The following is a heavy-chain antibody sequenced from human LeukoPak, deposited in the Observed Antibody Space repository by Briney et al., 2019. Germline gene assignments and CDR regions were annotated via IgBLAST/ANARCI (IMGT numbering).Heavy chain of an antibody. CDR1: GYTFTKYV. D-gene: IGHD2-21*01. Sequence: ASVKVSCKAYGYTFTKYVVHWVRQAPGHRPEWMGWINAGNGDTKYSQNFQDRVTITRDTSANTAYMELSSLTSEDTALYYCARDDCGDTCYPGGYWGQGTLVTVSS. CDR2: INAGNGDT. V-gene: IGHV1-3*01. CDR3: ARDDCGDTCYPGGY. J-gene: IGHJ4*02.